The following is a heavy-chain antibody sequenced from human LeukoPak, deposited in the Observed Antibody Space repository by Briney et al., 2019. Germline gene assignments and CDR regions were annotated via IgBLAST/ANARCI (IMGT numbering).Heavy chain of an antibody. CDR2: IIPILGIA. CDR3: ARDYRGYCGGGSCYPDAFDI. D-gene: IGHD2-15*01. V-gene: IGHV1-69*04. Sequence: SVKVSCKASGGTFSSYAISWVRQAPGQGLEWMGRIIPILGIANYAQKFQGRVTITADKSTSTAYMELSSLRSEDTAVYYCARDYRGYCGGGSCYPDAFDIWGQGTMVTVSS. CDR1: GGTFSSYA. J-gene: IGHJ3*02.